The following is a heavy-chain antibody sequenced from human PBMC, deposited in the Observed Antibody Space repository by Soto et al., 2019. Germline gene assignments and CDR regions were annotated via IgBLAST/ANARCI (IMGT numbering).Heavy chain of an antibody. CDR2: IRSKANSYAT. V-gene: IGHV3-73*01. J-gene: IGHJ6*02. CDR1: GFTFSGSA. D-gene: IGHD3-10*01. CDR3: TRHRRIWFGELTYYYGMDV. Sequence: GSLRLSCAASGFTFSGSAMHWVRQASGKGLEWVGRIRSKANSYATAYAASVKGRFTISRDDSKNTAYLQMNSLKTEDTAVYYCTRHRRIWFGELTYYYGMDVWGQGTTVTVSS.